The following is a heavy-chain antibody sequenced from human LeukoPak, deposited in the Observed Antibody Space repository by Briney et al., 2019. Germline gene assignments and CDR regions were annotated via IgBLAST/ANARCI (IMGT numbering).Heavy chain of an antibody. J-gene: IGHJ4*02. Sequence: SETLSLTCTVSGGSISSDDYCWNWFRQPPGKGLEWIGYIYYSGSTYYNPSLKSRVTVSVDTSKNQFSLRLNFVTAADTAVYYCARSEATAGTFSFGYWGQGTLVTVSS. V-gene: IGHV4-30-4*01. CDR1: GGSISSDDYC. D-gene: IGHD6-13*01. CDR2: IYYSGST. CDR3: ARSEATAGTFSFGY.